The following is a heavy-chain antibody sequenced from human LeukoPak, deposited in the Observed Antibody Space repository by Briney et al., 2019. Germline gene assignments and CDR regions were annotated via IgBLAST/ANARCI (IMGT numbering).Heavy chain of an antibody. J-gene: IGHJ5*02. CDR3: ARERGEVVPVHNWFDP. CDR2: IIPIFGTA. Sequence: SVKVSCKASGGTFSSYAISWVRQAPGQGLEWMGGIIPIFGTANYAQKFQGRVTITTDESTSTAYMELSSLRSEDTAVYYCARERGEVVPVHNWFDPWGQGTLVTVSS. CDR1: GGTFSSYA. D-gene: IGHD2-2*01. V-gene: IGHV1-69*05.